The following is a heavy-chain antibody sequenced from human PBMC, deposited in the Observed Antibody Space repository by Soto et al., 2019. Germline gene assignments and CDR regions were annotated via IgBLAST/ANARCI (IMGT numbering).Heavy chain of an antibody. V-gene: IGHV1-8*01. CDR3: ARGAPYYDFWSGYFSPRHYYYYYGMDV. J-gene: IGHJ6*02. D-gene: IGHD3-3*01. CDR1: GYTFTSYD. CDR2: MNPNSDNT. Sequence: ASVKVSCKASGYTFTSYDINWVRQATGQGLEWMGWMNPNSDNTGYAQKFQGRVTMTRNTSISTAYMELSSLRSEDTAVYYCARGAPYYDFWSGYFSPRHYYYYYGMDVWGQGTTVTVSS.